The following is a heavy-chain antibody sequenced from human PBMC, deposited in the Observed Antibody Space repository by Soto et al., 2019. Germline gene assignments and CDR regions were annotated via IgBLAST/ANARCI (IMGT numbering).Heavy chain of an antibody. CDR1: GFTFSSYA. D-gene: IGHD6-13*01. CDR2: ISGSGGST. CDR3: AKEQGSSWSGGAPPLLGGMDV. Sequence: GGSLRLSCAASGFTFSSYAMSWVRQAPGKGLEWVSAISGSGGSTYYADSVKGRFTISRDNSKNTLYLQMNSLRAEDTAVYYCAKEQGSSWSGGAPPLLGGMDVWGQGTTVTVSS. J-gene: IGHJ6*02. V-gene: IGHV3-23*01.